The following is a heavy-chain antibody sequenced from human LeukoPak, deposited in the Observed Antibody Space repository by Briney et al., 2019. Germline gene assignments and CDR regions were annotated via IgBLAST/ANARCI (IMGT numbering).Heavy chain of an antibody. Sequence: SETLSLTCTVSGGSIGSSSYYWGWIRQPPGKGLEWIGSIYYSGSTYYNPSLKSRVTISVDTSKNQFSLKLSSVTAADTAVYYCARPLSGGWAFDIWGQGTMVTVSS. J-gene: IGHJ3*02. CDR1: GGSIGSSSYY. V-gene: IGHV4-39*01. CDR3: ARPLSGGWAFDI. D-gene: IGHD3-16*01. CDR2: IYYSGST.